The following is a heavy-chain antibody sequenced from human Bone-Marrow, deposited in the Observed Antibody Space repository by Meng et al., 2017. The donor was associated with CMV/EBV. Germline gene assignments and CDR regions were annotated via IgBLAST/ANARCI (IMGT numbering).Heavy chain of an antibody. CDR2: INPSGST. J-gene: IGHJ4*02. CDR3: ARGLGCSGGDCYSPNFDS. D-gene: IGHD2-15*01. Sequence: YHWSGIRQPPGKGLEGSGEINHREINPSGSTNYNPSLKSRVTMSVDTSKNQFSLKLSSVTAADTAVYYCARGLGCSGGDCYSPNFDSWGQGILVTVSS. CDR1: YH. V-gene: IGHV4-34*01.